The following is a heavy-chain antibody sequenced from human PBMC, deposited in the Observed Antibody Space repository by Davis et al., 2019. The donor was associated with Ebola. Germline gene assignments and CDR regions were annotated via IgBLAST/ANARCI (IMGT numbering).Heavy chain of an antibody. CDR2: ISSGSGVTT. J-gene: IGHJ5*02. CDR3: AKEGIAAAMEP. Sequence: GESLKISCAASGFIFSTYNMNWVRQAPGRGLEWVSYISSGSGVTTYYADSVRGRFTISRDNAKNSLYLQMNSLRAEDTAVYYCAKEGIAAAMEPWGQGTLVTVSS. CDR1: GFIFSTYN. D-gene: IGHD6-13*01. V-gene: IGHV3-48*04.